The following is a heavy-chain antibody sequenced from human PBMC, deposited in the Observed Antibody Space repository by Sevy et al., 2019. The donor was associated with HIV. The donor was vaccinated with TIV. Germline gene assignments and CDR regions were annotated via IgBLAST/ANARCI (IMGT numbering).Heavy chain of an antibody. CDR1: GFTFSSYA. D-gene: IGHD3-22*01. V-gene: IGHV3-23*01. CDR3: AKDQGRAYYYDSSGYFPFDY. Sequence: GGSLRLSCAASGFTFSSYAMSWVRQAPGKGLEWVSAISGSGGSTYYADSVKGRFTISRDNSKNTLYLKMNSLRAEDTAVYYCAKDQGRAYYYDSSGYFPFDYWGQGTLVTVSS. J-gene: IGHJ4*02. CDR2: ISGSGGST.